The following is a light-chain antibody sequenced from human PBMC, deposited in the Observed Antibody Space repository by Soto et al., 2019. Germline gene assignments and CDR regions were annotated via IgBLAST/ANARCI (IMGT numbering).Light chain of an antibody. J-gene: IGKJ5*01. CDR3: QQRYNWPIT. V-gene: IGKV3-11*01. CDR1: QSVSRN. Sequence: EIVLTQSPGTLSLSPGERATLSCRASQSVSRNLAWYQQKPGQAPRLLIYGASTRATGIPARFSGSGSGTDFTLTISSLEPEDFSVYYCQQRYNWPITFGQGTRLEI. CDR2: GAS.